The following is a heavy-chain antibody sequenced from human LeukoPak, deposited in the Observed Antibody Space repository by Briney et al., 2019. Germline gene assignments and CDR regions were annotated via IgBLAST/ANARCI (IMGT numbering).Heavy chain of an antibody. CDR2: ISYDGSNK. CDR3: ARKYSGTNPFDY. D-gene: IGHD1-26*01. J-gene: IGHJ4*02. CDR1: GFSFNTYC. Sequence: PGGSLRLSCAASGFSFNTYCMHWVRQGPGKGLEWVAVISYDGSNKWYADSVKGRFTISRDNSKNTLYLQMNSLRAEDTALYYCARKYSGTNPFDYWGQGTLVTVSS. V-gene: IGHV3-30*03.